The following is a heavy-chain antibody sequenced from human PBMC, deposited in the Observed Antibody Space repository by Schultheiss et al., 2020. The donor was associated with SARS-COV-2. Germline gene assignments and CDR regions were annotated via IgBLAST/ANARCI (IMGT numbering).Heavy chain of an antibody. CDR1: GFTFSGSA. Sequence: GGSLRLSCAASGFTFSGSAMHWVRQASGKGLEWVGRIRSKANSYATAYAASVKGRFTISRDDSKNTAYLQMNSLKTEDTAVYYCTRSHSPNYYDSSGYPSDWGQGTLVTVSS. D-gene: IGHD3-22*01. CDR3: TRSHSPNYYDSSGYPSD. CDR2: IRSKANSYAT. J-gene: IGHJ4*02. V-gene: IGHV3-73*01.